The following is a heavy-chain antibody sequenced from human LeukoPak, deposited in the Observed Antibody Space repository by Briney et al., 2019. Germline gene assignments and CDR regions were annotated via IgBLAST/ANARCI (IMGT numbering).Heavy chain of an antibody. J-gene: IGHJ6*03. CDR1: GFTFSGSA. V-gene: IGHV3-73*01. CDR2: IRSKANSYAT. D-gene: IGHD1-26*01. CDR3: TRGAAGSYYYYYCYMDV. Sequence: GGSLRLSCAASGFTFSGSAMHWVRQASGKGLEWVGRIRSKANSYATAYAASVKGRFTISRDDSKNTAYLQMNSLKTEDTAVYYCTRGAAGSYYYYYCYMDVWGKGTTVTVSS.